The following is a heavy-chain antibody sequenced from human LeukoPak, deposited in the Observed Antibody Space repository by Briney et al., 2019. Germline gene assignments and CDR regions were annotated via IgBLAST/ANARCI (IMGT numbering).Heavy chain of an antibody. Sequence: GGSLRLSCAASGFTFSSYGMSWVRQAPGKGLEWVSAISGSGGSTYYADSVKGRFTVSRDNAKNTLNLQMTSLRADDTAVYFCAKDLRPNNDYYLGRFDTWGQGTLVTVSS. D-gene: IGHD1-26*01. CDR1: GFTFSSYG. CDR2: ISGSGGST. CDR3: AKDLRPNNDYYLGRFDT. J-gene: IGHJ5*02. V-gene: IGHV3-23*01.